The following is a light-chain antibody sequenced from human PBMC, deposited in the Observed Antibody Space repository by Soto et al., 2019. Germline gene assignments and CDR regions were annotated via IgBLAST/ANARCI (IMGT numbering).Light chain of an antibody. Sequence: DIRMTQSPSTLSASVGDRVTITCRASQSIGDWLAWYQQKPGKAPNLLIYKASSLESGVPSRFSGSGSGTEFTLTISSLQPDDFATYYCLQSDSDSPATFGQGTRLEIK. CDR2: KAS. J-gene: IGKJ5*01. CDR3: LQSDSDSPAT. V-gene: IGKV1-5*03. CDR1: QSIGDW.